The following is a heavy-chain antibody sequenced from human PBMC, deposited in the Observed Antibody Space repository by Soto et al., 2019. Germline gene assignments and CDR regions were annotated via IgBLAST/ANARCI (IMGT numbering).Heavy chain of an antibody. D-gene: IGHD2-8*01. CDR1: VYRFSNYW. Sequence: GESLKISCKGSVYRFSNYWIAWVRQMPGKGLEWMGIIYPGDSDTRYSPSFQGQVTMSVDKSNSTAYLHWSSLKAPDTAMYFCARQGSNGAYYYYGMDVWGQGTTVTVSS. V-gene: IGHV5-51*01. CDR3: ARQGSNGAYYYYGMDV. J-gene: IGHJ6*02. CDR2: IYPGDSDT.